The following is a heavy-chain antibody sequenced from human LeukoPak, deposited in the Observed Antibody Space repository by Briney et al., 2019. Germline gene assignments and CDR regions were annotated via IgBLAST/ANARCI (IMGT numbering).Heavy chain of an antibody. CDR1: AFIFSNAW. CDR2: VKSKTDGGTT. D-gene: IGHD3-10*01. J-gene: IGHJ4*02. Sequence: GGSLRLSCAASAFIFSNAWMSWVRQAPGKGPEWVGCVKSKTDGGTTDYAAPVKGRFTISRDNSTNTLYLQMNSLKTEDTAVYYCTTDWQITMVRGVITHDYCDQGTLITVSS. V-gene: IGHV3-15*01. CDR3: TTDWQITMVRGVITHDY.